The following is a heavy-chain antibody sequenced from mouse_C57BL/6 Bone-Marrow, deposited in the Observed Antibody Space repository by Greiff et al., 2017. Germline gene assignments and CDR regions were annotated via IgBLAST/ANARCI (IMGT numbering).Heavy chain of an antibody. CDR3: ARSLTGTGYFDY. D-gene: IGHD4-1*01. V-gene: IGHV5-15*01. CDR1: GFTFSDYG. Sequence: EVHLVESGGGLVQPGGSLKLSCAASGFTFSDYGMAWVRQAPRKGPEWVAFISNLAYSIYYADTVTGRFTISRENAKNTLYLEMSSLRSEDTAMYYCARSLTGTGYFDYWGQGTTLTVSS. CDR2: ISNLAYSI. J-gene: IGHJ2*01.